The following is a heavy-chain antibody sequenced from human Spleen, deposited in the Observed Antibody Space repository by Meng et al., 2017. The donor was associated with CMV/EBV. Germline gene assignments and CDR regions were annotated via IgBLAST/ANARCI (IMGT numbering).Heavy chain of an antibody. V-gene: IGHV4-34*01. CDR2: INHSGST. CDR1: GGSFSGYY. D-gene: IGHD6-19*01. CDR3: ARVRAISSGWYGLVDY. J-gene: IGHJ4*02. Sequence: QGQQPQGGAGLLKPSETLSLPCAVYGGSFSGYYWSWIRQPPGKGLEWIGEINHSGSTNYNPSLKSRVTISVDTSKNQFSLKLSSVTAADTAVYYCARVRAISSGWYGLVDYWGQGTLVTVSS.